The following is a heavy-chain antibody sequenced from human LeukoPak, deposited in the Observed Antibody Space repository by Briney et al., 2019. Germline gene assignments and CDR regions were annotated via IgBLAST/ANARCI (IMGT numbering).Heavy chain of an antibody. V-gene: IGHV3-48*01. CDR3: ARDGLGIAAAGIENAPPVETDY. Sequence: GGSLRLSCAASGFTFSSYSMNWVRQAPGKGLEWVSYISSSSSTIYYADSVKGRFTISRDNAKNSLYLQMNSLRAEDTAVYYCARDGLGIAAAGIENAPPVETDYWGQGTLVTVSS. CDR2: ISSSSSTI. CDR1: GFTFSSYS. D-gene: IGHD6-13*01. J-gene: IGHJ4*02.